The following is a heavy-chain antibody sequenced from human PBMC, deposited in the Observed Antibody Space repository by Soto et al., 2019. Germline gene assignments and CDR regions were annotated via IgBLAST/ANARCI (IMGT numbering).Heavy chain of an antibody. J-gene: IGHJ4*02. CDR2: ISGSGGST. V-gene: IGHV3-23*01. CDR3: ANSYSSGWTYFDY. Sequence: GGSLRLSCAASGFTFSSYAMSWVRQAPGKGLEWVSAISGSGGSTYYADSVKGRFTISRDNSKNTLYLQMNSLRAEDTAVYYCANSYSSGWTYFDYWGQGTLVTVSS. CDR1: GFTFSSYA. D-gene: IGHD6-19*01.